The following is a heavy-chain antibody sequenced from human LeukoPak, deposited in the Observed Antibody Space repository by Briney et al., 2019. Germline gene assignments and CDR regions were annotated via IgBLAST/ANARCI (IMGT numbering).Heavy chain of an antibody. D-gene: IGHD6-19*01. CDR3: ARGGSGWYFY. CDR1: GYSISSGYY. CDR2: IYHSGST. J-gene: IGHJ4*02. Sequence: SETLSLTCAVSGYSISSGYYWGWIRQPPGKGLEWIGSIYHSGSTYYNPFLKSRVTISVDTSKNQFSLKLSSVTAADTAVYYRARGGSGWYFYWGQGTLVTVSS. V-gene: IGHV4-38-2*01.